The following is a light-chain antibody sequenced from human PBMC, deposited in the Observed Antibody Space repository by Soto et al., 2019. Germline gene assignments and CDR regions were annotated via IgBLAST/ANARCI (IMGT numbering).Light chain of an antibody. CDR3: QQGHNWPLT. CDR2: GAS. Sequence: ERVMTQSPATLSLSPGERAALSCRASQSINSELAWYQQKPGQPPRLLLYGASTRATGVPATFTGSESGADFTLTTSGLQSADFAVYSCQQGHNWPLTFGQGTRLEI. CDR1: QSINSE. V-gene: IGKV3-15*01. J-gene: IGKJ2*01.